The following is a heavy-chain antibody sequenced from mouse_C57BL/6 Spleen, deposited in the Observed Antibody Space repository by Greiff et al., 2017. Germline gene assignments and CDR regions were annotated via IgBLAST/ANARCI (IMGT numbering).Heavy chain of an antibody. Sequence: EVQLQQSGPVLVKPGASVKMSCKASGYTFTDYYMNWVKQSHGKSLEWIGVINPYNGGTSYNQKFKGKATLTVDKSSSTAYMELNSLTSEDSAVYYCARSDDPWYFDVWGTGTTVTVSS. CDR2: INPYNGGT. V-gene: IGHV1-19*01. CDR3: ARSDDPWYFDV. CDR1: GYTFTDYY. J-gene: IGHJ1*03.